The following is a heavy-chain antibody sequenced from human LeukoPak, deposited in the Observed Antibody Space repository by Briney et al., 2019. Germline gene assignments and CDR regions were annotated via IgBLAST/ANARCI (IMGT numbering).Heavy chain of an antibody. D-gene: IGHD6-19*01. CDR2: IYYTGST. Sequence: PSETLSLTCTVSGGSISTYYWGWIRQPPGKGLEYIGYIYYTGSTNYNPSLKSRVTISVDTSKNQFSLKLSSVTAADTAVYYCARDGKGAVSLFDYWGQGTLVTASS. CDR3: ARDGKGAVSLFDY. J-gene: IGHJ4*02. CDR1: GGSISTYY. V-gene: IGHV4-59*01.